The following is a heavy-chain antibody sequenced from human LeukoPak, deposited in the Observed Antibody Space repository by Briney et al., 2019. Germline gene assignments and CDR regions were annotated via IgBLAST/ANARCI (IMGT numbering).Heavy chain of an antibody. V-gene: IGHV3-23*01. Sequence: GGSLRLSCAASGFTFSGYWMHWVRQAPGKGLEWVSAISGSGGSTYYADSVKGRFTISRDNSKNTLYLQMNSLRAEDTAVYYCAKDWLRDYDSSGYPDYYFDYWGQGTLVTVSS. CDR3: AKDWLRDYDSSGYPDYYFDY. CDR1: GFTFSGYW. D-gene: IGHD3-22*01. CDR2: ISGSGGST. J-gene: IGHJ4*02.